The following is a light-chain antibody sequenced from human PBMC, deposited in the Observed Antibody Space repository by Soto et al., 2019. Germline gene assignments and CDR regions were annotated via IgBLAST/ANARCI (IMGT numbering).Light chain of an antibody. J-gene: IGLJ3*02. CDR2: RDG. CDR3: AVWDKSLTGWV. CDR1: SSNIGSHF. V-gene: IGLV1-47*01. Sequence: QSVLTQPPSASGTPGQSLTISCSGSSSNIGSHFVYWYQHLPGTAPKLLIFRDGQRPSGVPARFFGSKSGTSASLAITGLGSEDEADYYCAVWDKSLTGWVFGGGTKLTVL.